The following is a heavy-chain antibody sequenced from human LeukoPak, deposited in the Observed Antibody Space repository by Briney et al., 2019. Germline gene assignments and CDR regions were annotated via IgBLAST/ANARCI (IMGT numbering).Heavy chain of an antibody. Sequence: GGSLRLSCAASGFTFSSYAMHWVRQAPGKGLEWVAVISYDGSNKYYADSVKGRFTISRDNAKNTLYLQMNSLRAEDTAVYYCARDLVVYVIYYYMDVWGKGTTVTVSS. J-gene: IGHJ6*03. D-gene: IGHD2-8*02. CDR2: ISYDGSNK. CDR1: GFTFSSYA. CDR3: ARDLVVYVIYYYMDV. V-gene: IGHV3-30-3*01.